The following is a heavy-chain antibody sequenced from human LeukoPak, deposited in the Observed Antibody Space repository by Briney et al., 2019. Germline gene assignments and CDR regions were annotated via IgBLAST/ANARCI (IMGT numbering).Heavy chain of an antibody. CDR3: ARTADTAMVAEFDY. D-gene: IGHD5-18*01. J-gene: IGHJ4*02. V-gene: IGHV5-10-1*01. CDR1: GYSFTSYW. CDR2: IDPSDSYT. Sequence: GESLKISCKGSGYSFTSYWIGWVRQMPGKGLEWMGRIDPSDSYTNYSPSFQGHVTISADKSISTAYLQWSSLKASDTAMYYCARTADTAMVAEFDYWGQGTLVTVSS.